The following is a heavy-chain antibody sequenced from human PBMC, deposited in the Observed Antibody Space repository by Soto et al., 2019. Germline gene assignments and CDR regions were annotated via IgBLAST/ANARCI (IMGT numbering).Heavy chain of an antibody. Sequence: EVQLVESGGGLVQPGGSLRLSCAASGFTFSSYSMNWVRQAPGKGLEWVSYISSISSTIYYADSVKGRFTISRDNAKNSLYLQMNSLRDEDTAVYYFASGGYYFMTYYYYYGMDVLGQGTTVTV. CDR2: ISSISSTI. V-gene: IGHV3-48*02. CDR1: GFTFSSYS. D-gene: IGHD2-21*01. J-gene: IGHJ6*02. CDR3: ASGGYYFMTYYYYYGMDV.